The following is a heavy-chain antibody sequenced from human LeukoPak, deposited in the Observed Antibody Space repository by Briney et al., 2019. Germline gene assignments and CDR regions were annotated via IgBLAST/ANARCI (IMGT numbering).Heavy chain of an antibody. CDR2: INPSGGST. D-gene: IGHD6-6*01. V-gene: IGHV1-46*01. CDR1: GYTFTSYY. J-gene: IGHJ6*02. Sequence: ASAKVSCKASGYTFTSYYMHWVRQAPGQGLEWMGIINPSGGSTSYAQKFQGRVTMTRDTSTSTVYMELSSLRSEDTAVYYCARDYKQLEYYYYYYGMDVWGQGTTVTVSS. CDR3: ARDYKQLEYYYYYYGMDV.